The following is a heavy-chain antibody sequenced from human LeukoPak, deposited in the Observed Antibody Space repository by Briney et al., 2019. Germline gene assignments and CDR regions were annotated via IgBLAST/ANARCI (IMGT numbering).Heavy chain of an antibody. Sequence: PSETLSLTCTVSGGSISSYYWSWIRQPPGKGPEWIGYIYYSGSTNYNPSLKSRVTISVDTSKNQFSLKLSSVTAADTAVYYCARNLKQWLYDWYFDLWGRGTLVTVSS. CDR1: GGSISSYY. V-gene: IGHV4-59*01. CDR3: ARNLKQWLYDWYFDL. J-gene: IGHJ2*01. D-gene: IGHD6-19*01. CDR2: IYYSGST.